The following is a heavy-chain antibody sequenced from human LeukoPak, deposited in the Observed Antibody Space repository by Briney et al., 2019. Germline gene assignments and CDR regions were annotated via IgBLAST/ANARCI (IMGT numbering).Heavy chain of an antibody. D-gene: IGHD3-10*01. V-gene: IGHV4-34*01. Sequence: SETLSLTCAVYGGSFSGYYWSWIRQPPGKGLEWIGEINHSGSTNYNPSLKSRVTISVDTSKSQFSLKLSSVTAADTAVYYCARMGSGSYRKRYYYYGMDVWGQGTTVTVSS. CDR2: INHSGST. J-gene: IGHJ6*02. CDR3: ARMGSGSYRKRYYYYGMDV. CDR1: GGSFSGYY.